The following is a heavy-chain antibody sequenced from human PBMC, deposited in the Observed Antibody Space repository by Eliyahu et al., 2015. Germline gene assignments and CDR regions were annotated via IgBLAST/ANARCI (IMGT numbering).Heavy chain of an antibody. CDR1: GFXFSSYG. D-gene: IGHD6-6*01. J-gene: IGHJ5*02. V-gene: IGHV3-33*01. CDR2: IWYDGSNK. CDR3: ARDVSSSNWFDP. Sequence: QVQLVESGGGVVQPGRSLRLSXXASGFXFSSYGXHWVRQAPGKGLEWVAVIWYDGSNKYYADSVKGRFTISRDNSKNTLYLQMNSLRAEDTAVYYCARDVSSSNWFDPWGQGTLVTVSS.